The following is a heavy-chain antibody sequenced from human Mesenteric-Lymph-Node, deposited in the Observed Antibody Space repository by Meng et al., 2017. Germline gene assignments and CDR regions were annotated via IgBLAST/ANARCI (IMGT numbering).Heavy chain of an antibody. CDR1: GYTFISYG. D-gene: IGHD3-16*01. V-gene: IGHV1-18*01. J-gene: IGHJ3*02. Sequence: ASVKVSCKASGYTFISYGFTWVRQAPGQGLEWMGWINPKIGYIEYPQKFQGRVTLTTDTSTSTSYMELRSLTSDYTAVYYWARGHYYELTPGPFDIWGQGTMVTVSS. CDR2: INPKIGYI. CDR3: ARGHYYELTPGPFDI.